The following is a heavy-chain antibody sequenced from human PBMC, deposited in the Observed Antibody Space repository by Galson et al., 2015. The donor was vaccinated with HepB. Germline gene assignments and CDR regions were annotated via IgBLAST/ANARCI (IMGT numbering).Heavy chain of an antibody. CDR3: ATGGYGGNPIYYYYYGMDV. V-gene: IGHV1-24*01. J-gene: IGHJ6*02. CDR2: FDPEDGET. CDR1: GYTLTELS. Sequence: SVKVSCKVSGYTLTELSMHWVRQAPGKGLEWMGGFDPEDGETIYAQKFQGRVTMTEDTSTDTAYMELSSLRSEDTAVYYCATGGYGGNPIYYYYYGMDVWGQGTTVTVSS. D-gene: IGHD4-23*01.